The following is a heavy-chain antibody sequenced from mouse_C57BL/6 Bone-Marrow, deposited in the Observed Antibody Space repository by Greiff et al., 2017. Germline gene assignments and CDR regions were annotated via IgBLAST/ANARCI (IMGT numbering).Heavy chain of an antibody. D-gene: IGHD2-1*01. CDR1: GFTFSDYG. J-gene: IGHJ4*01. V-gene: IGHV5-17*01. CDR3: ARPLYYDYEAMDY. Sequence: EVKLMESGGGLVKPGGSLKLSCAASGFTFSDYGMHWVRQAPEKGLEWVAYISSGSSTIYYADTVKGRFTISRDNAKNTLFLQMTSLRSEDTAMYYCARPLYYDYEAMDYWGQGTSVTVSS. CDR2: ISSGSSTI.